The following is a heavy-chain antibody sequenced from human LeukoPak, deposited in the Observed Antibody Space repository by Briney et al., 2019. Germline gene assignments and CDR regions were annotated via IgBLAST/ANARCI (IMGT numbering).Heavy chain of an antibody. CDR1: GGSISSYY. D-gene: IGHD2-2*02. V-gene: IGHV4-59*01. CDR2: IYYSGST. CDR3: ARRTKGSIVVVPAAIRNYYYYLDG. J-gene: IGHJ6*03. Sequence: PSETLSLTCTVSGGSISSYYWSWIRQPPGKGLEWIGYIYYSGSTNYNPSLKSRVTISVDTSKNQFSLKLSSVTAADTAVYYCARRTKGSIVVVPAAIRNYYYYLDGWGKGTTVTVSS.